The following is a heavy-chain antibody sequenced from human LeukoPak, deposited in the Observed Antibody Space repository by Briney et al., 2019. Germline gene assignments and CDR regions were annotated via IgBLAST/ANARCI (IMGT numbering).Heavy chain of an antibody. J-gene: IGHJ4*02. CDR1: GFTFSNAW. V-gene: IGHV3-15*01. CDR3: TTGGPHDYGAPFDY. CDR2: IKSKTDGGTT. Sequence: GGSLRLSCAASGFTFSNAWMSWVRQAPGKGLEWVGRIKSKTDGGTTDYAAPVEGRFSISRDDSKNTLYLQMNSLKTEDTAVYYCTTGGPHDYGAPFDYWGQGTLVTVSS. D-gene: IGHD4-17*01.